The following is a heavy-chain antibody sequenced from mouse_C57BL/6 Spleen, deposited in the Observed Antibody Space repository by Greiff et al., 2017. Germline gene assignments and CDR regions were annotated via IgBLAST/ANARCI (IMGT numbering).Heavy chain of an antibody. CDR1: GYSFTGYY. J-gene: IGHJ2*01. CDR2: INPSTGGT. V-gene: IGHV1-42*01. CDR3: ARGEKSIYYGNYVGY. Sequence: EVQLQQSGPELVKPGASVKISCKASGYSFTGYYMNWVKQSPEKSLEWIGEINPSTGGTTYNQKFKAKATLTVDKSSSTAYMQLKSLTSEDSAVYYCARGEKSIYYGNYVGYWGQGTTLTVSS. D-gene: IGHD2-1*01.